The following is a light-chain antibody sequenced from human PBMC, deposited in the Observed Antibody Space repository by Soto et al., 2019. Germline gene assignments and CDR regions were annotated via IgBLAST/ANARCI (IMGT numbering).Light chain of an antibody. V-gene: IGKV3-11*01. CDR1: QSVRTS. CDR3: QQRSDWPVT. J-gene: IGKJ3*01. Sequence: EIVLTQPPATLSLSPGERATLSCRASQSVRTSLAWYQQKPDQAPRLLIYDSSNRAPGIPARFSGSGSGTDFTLTISRLEPEDFAVYYCQQRSDWPVTFGPGTKVDNK. CDR2: DSS.